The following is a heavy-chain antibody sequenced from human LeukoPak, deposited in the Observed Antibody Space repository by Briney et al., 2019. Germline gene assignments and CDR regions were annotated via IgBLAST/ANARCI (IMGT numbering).Heavy chain of an antibody. J-gene: IGHJ5*02. D-gene: IGHD2-15*01. Sequence: ASVKVSCKASGYTFTDYAMHWVRQAPGQRLEWMGWINTGKGNTKYSQKFQGRVTITMDTSASTAYMELSSLRSEDTAVYYCARDHVVGLAPFDPWGQGTLVTVSS. CDR3: ARDHVVGLAPFDP. CDR1: GYTFTDYA. CDR2: INTGKGNT. V-gene: IGHV1-3*04.